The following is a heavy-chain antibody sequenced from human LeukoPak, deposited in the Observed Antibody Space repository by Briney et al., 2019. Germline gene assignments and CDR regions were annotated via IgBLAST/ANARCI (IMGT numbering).Heavy chain of an antibody. D-gene: IGHD6-13*01. J-gene: IGHJ4*02. V-gene: IGHV3-7*01. CDR1: GFTFSSYW. Sequence: GGSLRLSCAASGFTFSSYWMTWVRQAPGKGLEWVANIREDGSEKYYVASVKGRFTISRDNSKNTLYLQMNSLRAEDTAVYYCARGVAAAGTTLDYWGQGTLVTVSS. CDR3: ARGVAAAGTTLDY. CDR2: IREDGSEK.